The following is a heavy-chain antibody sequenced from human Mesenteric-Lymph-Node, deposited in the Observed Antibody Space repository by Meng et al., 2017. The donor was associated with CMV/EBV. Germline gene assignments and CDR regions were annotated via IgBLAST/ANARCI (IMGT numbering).Heavy chain of an antibody. D-gene: IGHD2-2*01. Sequence: GSFSGYYWSWIRQPPAKGLEWIGEINHSGSTNYNPSLKSRVTISVDTSKNQFSLKLSSVTAADTAVYYCALLGYCSSTSCSNNWFDPWGQGTLVTVSS. CDR2: INHSGST. V-gene: IGHV4-34*01. CDR3: ALLGYCSSTSCSNNWFDP. CDR1: GSFSGYY. J-gene: IGHJ5*02.